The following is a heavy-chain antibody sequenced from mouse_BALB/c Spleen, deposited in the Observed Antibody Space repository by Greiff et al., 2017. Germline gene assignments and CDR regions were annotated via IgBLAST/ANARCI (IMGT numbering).Heavy chain of an antibody. CDR3: TSLIYDGPMDY. Sequence: EVQLQQSGTVLARPGASVKMSCKASGYTFTSYWMHWVKQRPGQGLEWIGAIYPGNSDTSYNQKFKGKAKLTAVTSTSTAYMELSSLTNEDSAVYYCTSLIYDGPMDYWGQGTSVTVSS. J-gene: IGHJ4*01. D-gene: IGHD2-3*01. CDR2: IYPGNSDT. CDR1: GYTFTSYW. V-gene: IGHV1-5*01.